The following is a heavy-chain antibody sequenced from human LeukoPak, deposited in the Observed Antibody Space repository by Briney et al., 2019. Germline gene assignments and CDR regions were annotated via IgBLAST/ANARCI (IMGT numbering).Heavy chain of an antibody. J-gene: IGHJ3*02. Sequence: GGSLRLSCAASGFTFSSYGMHWVRQAPGKGLERVAVISYDGSNKYYADSVKGRFTISRDNSKNTLYLQMNSLRAEDTAVYYCAKPKGNYYDSSGYLTDAFDIWGQGTMVTVSS. D-gene: IGHD3-22*01. CDR2: ISYDGSNK. V-gene: IGHV3-30*18. CDR3: AKPKGNYYDSSGYLTDAFDI. CDR1: GFTFSSYG.